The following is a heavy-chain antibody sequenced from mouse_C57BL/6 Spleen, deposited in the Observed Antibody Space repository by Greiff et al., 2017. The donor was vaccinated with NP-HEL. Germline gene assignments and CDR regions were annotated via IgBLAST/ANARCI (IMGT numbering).Heavy chain of an antibody. CDR3: AREGGYGNYDY. CDR2: IYPGDGDT. D-gene: IGHD2-1*01. V-gene: IGHV1-80*01. J-gene: IGHJ2*01. CDR1: GYAFSSYW. Sequence: VKLQQSGAELVKPGASVKISCKASGYAFSSYWMNWVKQRPGKGLEWIGQIYPGDGDTNYNGKFKGKATLTADKSSSTAYMQLSSLTSEDSAVYFCAREGGYGNYDYWGQGTTLTVSS.